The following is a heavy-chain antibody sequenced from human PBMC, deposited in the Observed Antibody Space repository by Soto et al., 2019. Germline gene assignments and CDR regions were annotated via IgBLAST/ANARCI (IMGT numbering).Heavy chain of an antibody. V-gene: IGHV3-33*01. CDR1: GFTFRNYG. D-gene: IGHD2-15*01. CDR2: IWYDGSNK. J-gene: IGHJ4*02. CDR3: AREYCSSGSCYHYFDY. Sequence: PGGPLRLSCGASGFTFRNYGIHWVRQAPGKGLEWVAVIWYDGSNKYYADSVKGRFTISRDNSKNTLYLQMNSLRAEDTAVYYCAREYCSSGSCYHYFDYWGQGTLVTVSS.